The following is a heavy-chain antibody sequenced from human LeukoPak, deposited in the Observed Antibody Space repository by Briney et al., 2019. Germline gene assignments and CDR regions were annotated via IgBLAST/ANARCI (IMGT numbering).Heavy chain of an antibody. V-gene: IGHV3-30*02. J-gene: IGHJ4*02. CDR1: GFTFSSYG. D-gene: IGHD6-13*01. CDR2: IRYDGSNT. Sequence: VQPGGSLRLSCAASGFTFSSYGMHWVRQAPGKGLERVAFIRYDGSNTYYADSVKGRFTISRDNSKNTLYLQMNSLRAEDTAVYYCAKGGRYSSSLLGYWGQGTLVTVSS. CDR3: AKGGRYSSSLLGY.